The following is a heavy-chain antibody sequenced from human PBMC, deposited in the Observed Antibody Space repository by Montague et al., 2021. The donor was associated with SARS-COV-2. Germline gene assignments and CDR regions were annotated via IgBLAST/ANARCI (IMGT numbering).Heavy chain of an antibody. D-gene: IGHD3-9*01. CDR1: GFSFRNYG. V-gene: IGHV3-33*01. CDR3: ARDRLDILSPGRGMDV. J-gene: IGHJ6*02. CDR2: IWFDGRKK. Sequence: SLSLSCAASGFSFRNYGMTWVRQAPGKGLEWVVVIWFDGRKKYYSDSVXGRFTVSRDNSKNTLYLEMNSLRAEDTGVYYCARDRLDILSPGRGMDVWGQGTTVTVSS.